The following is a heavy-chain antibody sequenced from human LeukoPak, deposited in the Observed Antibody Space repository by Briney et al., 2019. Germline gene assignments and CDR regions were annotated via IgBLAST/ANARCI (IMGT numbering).Heavy chain of an antibody. J-gene: IGHJ3*02. D-gene: IGHD1-14*01. CDR2: SYSDSNT. Sequence: GGSLRLSCTASGFTISNNYMSWVRQAPGKGLEWVSISYSDSNTNYADSVKGRFTISRDTSQNTLSLQMNSLRAEDTAVYYCVRKNRDFNAAFDIWGQGTVVTVSA. CDR3: VRKNRDFNAAFDI. CDR1: GFTISNNY. V-gene: IGHV3-53*01.